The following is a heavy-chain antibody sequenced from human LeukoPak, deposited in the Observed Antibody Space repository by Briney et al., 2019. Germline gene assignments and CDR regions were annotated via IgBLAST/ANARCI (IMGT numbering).Heavy chain of an antibody. CDR2: IKEDGSEE. V-gene: IGHV3-7*01. CDR1: GFTFSSYW. D-gene: IGHD5-18*01. Sequence: GGSLRLSCAASGFTFSSYWMSWVRQAPGKGLECVANIKEDGSEEYYVDSVKGRFSISRDNAKNSLYLQMNSLRAEDTGVYYCARDRGYSYDYALDYWGQGTLVTVSS. CDR3: ARDRGYSYDYALDY. J-gene: IGHJ4*02.